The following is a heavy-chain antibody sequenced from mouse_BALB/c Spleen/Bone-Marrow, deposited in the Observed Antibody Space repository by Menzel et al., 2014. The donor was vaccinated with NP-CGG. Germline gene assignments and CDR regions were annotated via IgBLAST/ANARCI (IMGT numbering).Heavy chain of an antibody. D-gene: IGHD1-1*01. CDR1: GFNIKDTY. CDR3: GRVRLVRIKGLDY. CDR2: IDPANGNT. Sequence: EVQLQQSGAELVKPGASVKLSCTASGFNIKDTYMHWVKQRPEQGLEWIGRIDPANGNTKYDPKFQGKATITADTSSNTASHKLHRLTSADNAAYYCGRVRLVRIKGLDYCGQGTPLTVSS. J-gene: IGHJ2*01. V-gene: IGHV14-3*02.